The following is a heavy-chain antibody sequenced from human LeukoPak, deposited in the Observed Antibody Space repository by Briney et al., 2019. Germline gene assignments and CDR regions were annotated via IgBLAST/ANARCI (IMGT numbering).Heavy chain of an antibody. CDR3: ARTEFYDFWSGYPTAFDY. J-gene: IGHJ4*02. CDR1: GDSITSFY. CDR2: IYYSGST. D-gene: IGHD3-3*01. Sequence: SETLSLTCTVSGDSITSFYWTWIRHHPGKGLQWIGYIYYSGSTNYNPSLRSRVTISIDTSRNQFSLNLTSVTAADTAMYYCARTEFYDFWSGYPTAFDYWGQGILVTVSS. V-gene: IGHV4-59*08.